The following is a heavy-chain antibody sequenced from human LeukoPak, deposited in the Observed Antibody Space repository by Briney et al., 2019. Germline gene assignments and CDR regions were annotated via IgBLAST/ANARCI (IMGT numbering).Heavy chain of an antibody. J-gene: IGHJ4*02. CDR3: AKYSRPPSIDY. D-gene: IGHD6-13*01. Sequence: GGPLRLSCAASGFTFNTYAMSWVRQAPGKGLEWVSAISGSGGTTYYADSVKGRFTISRDNSKNTLYLQMNSLRADDTAVYYCAKYSRPPSIDYWGQGTLVTVSS. CDR2: ISGSGGTT. V-gene: IGHV3-23*01. CDR1: GFTFNTYA.